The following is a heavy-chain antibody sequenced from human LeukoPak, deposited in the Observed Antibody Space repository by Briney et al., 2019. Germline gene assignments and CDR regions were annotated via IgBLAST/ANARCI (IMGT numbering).Heavy chain of an antibody. CDR1: GYTFTSYD. CDR3: ERIYRYYYYYMDV. CDR2: MNPNSGNT. D-gene: IGHD4-11*01. V-gene: IGHV1-8*01. Sequence: EASVKVSCKASGYTFTSYDINWVRQATGQGLEWMGCMNPNSGNTGYAQKFQGRVTMTRNTSISTAYMELSSLRSEDTAVYYCERIYRYYYYYMDVWGKGTTVTISS. J-gene: IGHJ6*03.